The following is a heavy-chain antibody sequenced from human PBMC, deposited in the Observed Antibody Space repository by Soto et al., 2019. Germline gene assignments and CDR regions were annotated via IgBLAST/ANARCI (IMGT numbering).Heavy chain of an antibody. J-gene: IGHJ5*02. CDR1: GGSISSGGYS. CDR2: IYHSGST. V-gene: IGHV4-30-2*01. CDR3: SRVSSSSWYKGNWFDP. Sequence: NPSETLSLTCAVSGGSISSGGYSWSWIRQPPGKGLEWIGYIYHSGSTYYNPSLKSRVTISVDRSKNQFSLKLSSVTAADTAVYYCSRVSSSSWYKGNWFDPWGQGTLVTVSS. D-gene: IGHD6-13*01.